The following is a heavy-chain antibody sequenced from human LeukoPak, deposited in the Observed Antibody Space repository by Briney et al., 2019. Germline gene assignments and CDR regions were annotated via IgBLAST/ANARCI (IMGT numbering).Heavy chain of an antibody. J-gene: IGHJ4*02. CDR1: GFTFSDYY. Sequence: GGSLRLSCAASGFTFSDYYMSWIRQAPGKGLEWVSYISSSGSTIYYADSVKGRFPISRENAKNSLYLQMNSLRAEATAVYYCARDLLLRLGASYFDYWGQGTLVTVSS. CDR3: ARDLLLRLGASYFDY. V-gene: IGHV3-11*01. CDR2: ISSSGSTI. D-gene: IGHD5-12*01.